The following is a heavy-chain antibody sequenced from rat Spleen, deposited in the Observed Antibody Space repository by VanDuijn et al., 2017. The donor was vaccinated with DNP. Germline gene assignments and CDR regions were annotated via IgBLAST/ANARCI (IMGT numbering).Heavy chain of an antibody. CDR3: TRDYYSSSFVY. V-gene: IGHV2-41*01. J-gene: IGHJ3*01. Sequence: QVQLKESGPGLVQPSQTLSLTCTVGGFSLTSYNIHWIRQPPGKGLEWMGVIWNSGGTRYNSALKSRVSISKDTSKSQVFLKVNSLQTEDTAIYFCTRDYYSSSFVYWGQGTLVTVSS. CDR2: IWNSGGT. D-gene: IGHD1-2*01. CDR1: GFSLTSYN.